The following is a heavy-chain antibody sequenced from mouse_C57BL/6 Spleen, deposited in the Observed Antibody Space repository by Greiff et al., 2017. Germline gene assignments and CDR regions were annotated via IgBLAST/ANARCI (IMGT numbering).Heavy chain of an antibody. Sequence: QVQLQQPGAELVKPGASVKLSCKASGYTFTSYWMHWVKQRPGQGLEWIGMIHPNSGSTNYNEKFKSKATLTVDKSSSTACLQLSRLTSEDSAVYSGSCSEGYYGSSYRDVDVWGTGTTVTVSS. J-gene: IGHJ1*03. CDR2: IHPNSGST. D-gene: IGHD1-1*01. CDR3: SCSEGYYGSSYRDVDV. CDR1: GYTFTSYW. V-gene: IGHV1-64*01.